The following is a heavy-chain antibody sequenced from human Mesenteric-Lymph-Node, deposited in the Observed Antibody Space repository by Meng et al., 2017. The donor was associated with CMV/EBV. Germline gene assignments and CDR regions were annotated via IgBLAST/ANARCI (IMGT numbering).Heavy chain of an antibody. V-gene: IGHV3-30*02. Sequence: GESLKISCAASGVTLSDYGVHWVRQAPGRGLEWVSFMRPDKTDERYGDSVKGRFTISRDNSDHTVSLQMNRLRTDDTGVYYCASADASSDSWIAWGQGTLVTVSS. D-gene: IGHD3/OR15-3a*01. J-gene: IGHJ4*02. CDR1: GVTLSDYG. CDR3: ASADASSDSWIA. CDR2: MRPDKTDE.